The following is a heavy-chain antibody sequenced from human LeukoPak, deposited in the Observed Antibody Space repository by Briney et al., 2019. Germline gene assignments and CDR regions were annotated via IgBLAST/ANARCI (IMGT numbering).Heavy chain of an antibody. CDR3: ARHMVGTDLYGMDA. V-gene: IGHV5-51*01. CDR1: GYTFATYW. D-gene: IGHD2-15*01. CDR2: IYPGDSDT. Sequence: GGSLKIPSQGSGYTFATYWIVWVRQMPGKDLEWMGIIYPGDSDTRYSPSFQGHVTISADKPITTAYLQWTNLKASDTATYYCARHMVGTDLYGMDAWGQGTTVTVSS. J-gene: IGHJ6*02.